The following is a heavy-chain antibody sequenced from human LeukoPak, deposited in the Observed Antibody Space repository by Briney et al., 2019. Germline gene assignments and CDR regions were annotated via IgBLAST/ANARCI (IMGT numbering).Heavy chain of an antibody. D-gene: IGHD3-9*01. CDR2: IYTSGST. Sequence: SETLSLTCTVSGGSISSYYWSWIRQPAGKGLEWIGRIYTSGSTNYNPSLKSRVTMSVDTSKNQFSLKLSSVTAADTAVYYCARTSKWEYYDILTGHLNWFDPWGQGTLVTVSS. CDR1: GGSISSYY. CDR3: ARTSKWEYYDILTGHLNWFDP. V-gene: IGHV4-4*07. J-gene: IGHJ5*02.